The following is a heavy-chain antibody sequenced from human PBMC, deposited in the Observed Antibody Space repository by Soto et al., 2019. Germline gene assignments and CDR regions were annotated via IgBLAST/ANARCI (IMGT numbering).Heavy chain of an antibody. CDR1: GYTFTSYY. D-gene: IGHD2-15*01. Sequence: GASVKVSCKASGYTFTSYYMHWVRQAPGQGLEWMGIIHPSGGSTSYAQKFQGRVTMTRDTSTSTVYMELSSLRSEDTAVYYCATDIVVVVAATDYYYYGMDVWGQGTTFTVSS. CDR3: ATDIVVVVAATDYYYYGMDV. V-gene: IGHV1-46*01. J-gene: IGHJ6*02. CDR2: IHPSGGST.